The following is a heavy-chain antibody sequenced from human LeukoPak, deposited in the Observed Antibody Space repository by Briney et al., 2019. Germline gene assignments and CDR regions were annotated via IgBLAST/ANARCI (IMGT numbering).Heavy chain of an antibody. CDR2: ISGSGAST. CDR3: AKDTARALYSSGWDYFQH. D-gene: IGHD6-19*01. CDR1: GFTFSSYS. V-gene: IGHV3-23*01. J-gene: IGHJ1*01. Sequence: GGSLRLSCAASGFTFSSYSMNWVRQAPGKGLEWISGISGSGASTYYADSVKGRFTISRDNSKNTLYLQMNSLRAEDTAVYYCAKDTARALYSSGWDYFQHWGQGTLVTVSS.